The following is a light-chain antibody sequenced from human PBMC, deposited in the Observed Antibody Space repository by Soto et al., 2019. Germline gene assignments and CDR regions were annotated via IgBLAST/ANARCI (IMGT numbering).Light chain of an antibody. CDR2: GAS. Sequence: EIVMTQSPATLSVSPGERATLSCRASQSVSSNLAWYQQKPGQAPRLLIYGASTRATGIPARFSGSGSGTEFTLTISSLQYEDFAVYYCQQYNNWPPWTFGQGTKLEI. J-gene: IGKJ2*02. CDR3: QQYNNWPPWT. V-gene: IGKV3-15*01. CDR1: QSVSSN.